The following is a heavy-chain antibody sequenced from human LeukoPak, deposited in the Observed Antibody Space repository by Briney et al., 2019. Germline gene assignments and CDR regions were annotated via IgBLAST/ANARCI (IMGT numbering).Heavy chain of an antibody. D-gene: IGHD5-24*01. CDR1: GFTFSSYA. CDR3: AKGSRDGCNYDAFDI. CDR2: ISGFGGST. V-gene: IGHV3-23*01. Sequence: PGGSLRLSCAASGFTFSSYAMSWVRQAPGKGLEWVSAISGFGGSTYYADSVKGRFTISRDNSKNTLYLQMNSLRAEDTALYYCAKGSRDGCNYDAFDIWGQGTMVTVSS. J-gene: IGHJ3*02.